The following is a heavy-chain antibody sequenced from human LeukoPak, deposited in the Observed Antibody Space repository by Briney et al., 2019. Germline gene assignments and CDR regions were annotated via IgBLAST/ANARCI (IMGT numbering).Heavy chain of an antibody. Sequence: GGSLRLSCRASGFIFSSHAMSGVRQAPGKGPEWVSGIGGSGGSKDYADSVKGRFTISRDNYENTLHLQMNSLRVEDTAVYFCAKSVGVAVAEIHYFDKWGQGTLAIVSS. D-gene: IGHD6-19*01. CDR2: IGGSGGSK. CDR3: AKSVGVAVAEIHYFDK. J-gene: IGHJ4*02. CDR1: GFIFSSHA. V-gene: IGHV3-23*01.